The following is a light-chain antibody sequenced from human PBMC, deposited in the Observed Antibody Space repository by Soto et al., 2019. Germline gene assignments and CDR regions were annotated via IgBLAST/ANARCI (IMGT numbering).Light chain of an antibody. CDR1: TGAFTSGYF. CDR2: NTS. J-gene: IGLJ3*02. Sequence: QTVVTQEPSLTVSPGGTVTLTCASSTGAFTSGYFPNWFQQKPGQAPRALSYNTSNTLSWTPARFSDSLLGGKAALTLSGVQPEDETEYYCLLYYGGAWVFGGGTKLTVL. V-gene: IGLV7-43*01. CDR3: LLYYGGAWV.